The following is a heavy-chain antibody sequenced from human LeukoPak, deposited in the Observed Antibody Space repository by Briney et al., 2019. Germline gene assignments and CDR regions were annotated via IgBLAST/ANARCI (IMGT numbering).Heavy chain of an antibody. Sequence: PSETLSLTCTVSGGSISSSSYYWGWIRQPPGKGLEWIGSIYYSGSTYYNPSLKSRVTISVDTSKNQFSLKLSSVTAADTAVYYCAGDIGYYDSSGSAPYAFDIWGQGTMVTVSS. CDR1: GGSISSSSYY. J-gene: IGHJ3*02. D-gene: IGHD3-22*01. V-gene: IGHV4-39*07. CDR2: IYYSGST. CDR3: AGDIGYYDSSGSAPYAFDI.